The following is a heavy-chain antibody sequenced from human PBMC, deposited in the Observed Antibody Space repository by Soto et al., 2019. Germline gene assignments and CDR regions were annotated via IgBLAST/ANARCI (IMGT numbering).Heavy chain of an antibody. J-gene: IGHJ4*02. V-gene: IGHV4-59*01. CDR1: GGSISSYY. D-gene: IGHD2-15*01. CDR2: IYYSGST. Sequence: PSETLSLTCTVSGGSISSYYWSWIRQPPGKGLEWIGYIYYSGSTNYNPSLKSRVTISVDTSKNKFSLKLSSVTAADTAVYYCAREGYCSGGSCYHPFDYWGQGTLVTVSS. CDR3: AREGYCSGGSCYHPFDY.